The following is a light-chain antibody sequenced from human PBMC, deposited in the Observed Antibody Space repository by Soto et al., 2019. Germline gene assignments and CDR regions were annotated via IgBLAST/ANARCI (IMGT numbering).Light chain of an antibody. CDR3: ALYMGSGIWV. V-gene: IGLV8-61*01. J-gene: IGLJ3*02. Sequence: QTVVTQEPSFSVSPGRTVTLTCGLSSGSVSTSYYPSWYQQTPGQAPRTLIYSTNTRSSGVPDRFSGSILGNKASLTITGAQADDEADYYCALYMGSGIWVFGGGPKLTV. CDR2: STN. CDR1: SGSVSTSYY.